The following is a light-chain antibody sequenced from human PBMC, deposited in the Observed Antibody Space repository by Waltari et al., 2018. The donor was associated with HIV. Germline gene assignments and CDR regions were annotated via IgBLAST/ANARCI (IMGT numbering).Light chain of an antibody. Sequence: QSALTQPPSASGSPGQSVTISCTGTSSDVGGYNYVSWYQQHPGKAPKLMIYEVSKRPSGVPYRFSGSKSGNTASLTVSGLQAEDEADYDCSSYAGSNNLLFGGGTKLTVL. CDR2: EVS. V-gene: IGLV2-8*01. CDR3: SSYAGSNNLL. CDR1: SSDVGGYNY. J-gene: IGLJ2*01.